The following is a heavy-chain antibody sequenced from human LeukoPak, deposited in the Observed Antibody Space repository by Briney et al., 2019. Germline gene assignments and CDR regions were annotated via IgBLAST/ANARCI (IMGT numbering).Heavy chain of an antibody. CDR1: GFTFSSYA. V-gene: IGHV3-23*01. J-gene: IGHJ6*02. D-gene: IGHD3-22*01. Sequence: GGSLRLSCAASGFTFSSYAMSWVRQAPGKGLEWVSAISGSGGSTYYADSVKGRFTISRDNSKNTLYLQMNSLRAEDTAVYYCAKPGDSSGYYCYYYGMDVWGQGTTATVSS. CDR3: AKPGDSSGYYCYYYGMDV. CDR2: ISGSGGST.